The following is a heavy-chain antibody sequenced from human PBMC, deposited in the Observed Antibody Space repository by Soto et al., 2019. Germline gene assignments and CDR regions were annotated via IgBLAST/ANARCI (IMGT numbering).Heavy chain of an antibody. J-gene: IGHJ4*02. Sequence: GGSLRLSCAASGFTFSSYGMHWVRQAPGKGLEWVAVISYDGSNKYYADSVKGRFTISRDNSKNTLYLQMNSLRAEDTAVYYCAKDVRAVAGFHYFDYWGQGTLVTVSS. CDR1: GFTFSSYG. D-gene: IGHD6-19*01. CDR3: AKDVRAVAGFHYFDY. CDR2: ISYDGSNK. V-gene: IGHV3-30*18.